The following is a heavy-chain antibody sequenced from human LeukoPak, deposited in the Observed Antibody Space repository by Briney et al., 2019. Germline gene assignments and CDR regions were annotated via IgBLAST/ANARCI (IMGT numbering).Heavy chain of an antibody. Sequence: SETLSLTCTVSGGSISSYYWSWIRQPAGKGLEWIGRIYTSGSTNYNPSLKSRVTMSVDTSKNQFSLKLSSVTAADTAVYYCPRESTYYYGSGRHEFDYWGQGTLVTVSS. D-gene: IGHD3-10*01. V-gene: IGHV4-4*07. J-gene: IGHJ4*02. CDR1: GGSISSYY. CDR3: PRESTYYYGSGRHEFDY. CDR2: IYTSGST.